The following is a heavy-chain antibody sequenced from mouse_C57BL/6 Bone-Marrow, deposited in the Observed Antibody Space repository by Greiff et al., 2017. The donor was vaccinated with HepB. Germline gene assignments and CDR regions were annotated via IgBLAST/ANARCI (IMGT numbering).Heavy chain of an antibody. Sequence: VQLQQSGPGLVKPSQSLSLTCSVTGYSITSGYYWNWIRQFPGNKLEWMGYISYDGSNNYNPSLKNRISITRDTSKNQFVLKLNSVTTEDTATYYCAREGLLNAWFAYWGQGTLVTVSA. CDR1: GYSITSGYY. V-gene: IGHV3-6*01. CDR3: AREGLLNAWFAY. J-gene: IGHJ3*01. D-gene: IGHD1-3*01. CDR2: ISYDGSN.